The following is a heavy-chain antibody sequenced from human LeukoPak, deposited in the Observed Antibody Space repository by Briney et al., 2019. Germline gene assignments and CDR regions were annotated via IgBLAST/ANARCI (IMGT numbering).Heavy chain of an antibody. V-gene: IGHV3-23*01. J-gene: IGHJ4*02. CDR2: ISGSGGST. D-gene: IGHD3-10*01. Sequence: GSLRLSCAASGFTFSSYAMSWVRQAPGKGLEWVSAISGSGGSTYYADSVKGRFTISRDNAKNSLYLQMSSLRDEDTAMYYCARDYYYGFYYWGQGTLVTVSS. CDR3: ARDYYYGFYY. CDR1: GFTFSSYA.